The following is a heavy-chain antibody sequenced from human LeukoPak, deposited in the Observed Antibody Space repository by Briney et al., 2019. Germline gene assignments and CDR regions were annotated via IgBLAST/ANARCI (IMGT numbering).Heavy chain of an antibody. CDR2: INPNSGGT. J-gene: IGHJ5*02. Sequence: ASVKVSCKASGYTFTGYYMHWVRQAPGQGLEWMGRINPNSGGTNYAQKFRGRVTMTRDTSISTAYMELSRLRSDDTAVYYCARAAAGINWFDPWGQGTLVTVSS. D-gene: IGHD6-13*01. CDR1: GYTFTGYY. V-gene: IGHV1-2*06. CDR3: ARAAAGINWFDP.